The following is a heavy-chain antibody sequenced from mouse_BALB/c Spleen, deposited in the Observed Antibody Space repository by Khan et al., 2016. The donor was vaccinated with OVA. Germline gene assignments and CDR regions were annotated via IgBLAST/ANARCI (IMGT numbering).Heavy chain of an antibody. J-gene: IGHJ4*01. Sequence: EVELVESGGDLVKPGGSLKLSCAASGFTFSSYGMSWVRQTPDKRLEWVATISSGGSYTYYPDSVKGRFTISRDNAKNTLYLQMSSLKSEDTAMYYCARQEGLRREGYYAMDYWGQGTSVTVSS. D-gene: IGHD2-2*01. CDR1: GFTFSSYG. CDR2: ISSGGSYT. CDR3: ARQEGLRREGYYAMDY. V-gene: IGHV5-6*01.